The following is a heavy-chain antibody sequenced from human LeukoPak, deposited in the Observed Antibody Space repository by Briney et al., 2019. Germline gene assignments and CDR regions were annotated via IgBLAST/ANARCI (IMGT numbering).Heavy chain of an antibody. CDR3: RADYYDSSGYGIPFDY. CDR1: GYTFTGYY. J-gene: IGHJ4*02. Sequence: ASVKVSRKASGYTFTGYYMHWVRQAPGQGLEWMGRINPNSGGTNYAQKFQGRVTMTRDTSISTAYMELSRLRSDDTAVYYCRADYYDSSGYGIPFDYWGQGTLVTVSS. CDR2: INPNSGGT. V-gene: IGHV1-2*06. D-gene: IGHD3-22*01.